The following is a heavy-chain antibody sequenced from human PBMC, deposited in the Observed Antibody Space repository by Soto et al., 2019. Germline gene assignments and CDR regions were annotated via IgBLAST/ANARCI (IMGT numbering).Heavy chain of an antibody. J-gene: IGHJ4*02. CDR3: VTGWSEY. CDR2: MNSDGSII. CDR1: EFTFSSSW. V-gene: IGHV3-74*01. Sequence: EVQLVESGGGLVQPGGSLRLSCVVSEFTFSSSWMHWVRQGPGKGLVWVSRMNSDGSIINYADSVKGRFTTSRDNAKKMLYLKMNSMGAEDTALYCCVTGWSEYWGRGTLVTVSS. D-gene: IGHD2-15*01.